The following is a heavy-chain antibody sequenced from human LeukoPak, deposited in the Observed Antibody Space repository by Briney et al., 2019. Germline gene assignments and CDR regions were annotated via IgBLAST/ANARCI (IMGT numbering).Heavy chain of an antibody. CDR3: ARAVGGSSRDIRFDP. V-gene: IGHV3-9*01. Sequence: PGGSLRLSCAASGFTFEDYAMHWVRQTPGKGLEWVSGISWNSGSIGYADSVKGRFTISRDSAKNSPYLQMNSLRAEDTAVYYCARAVGGSSRDIRFDPWGQGTLVTVSS. CDR2: ISWNSGSI. J-gene: IGHJ5*02. CDR1: GFTFEDYA. D-gene: IGHD6-6*01.